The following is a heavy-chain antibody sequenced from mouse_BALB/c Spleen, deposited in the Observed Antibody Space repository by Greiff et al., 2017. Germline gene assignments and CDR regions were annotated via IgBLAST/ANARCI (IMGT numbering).Heavy chain of an antibody. J-gene: IGHJ1*01. Sequence: EVQVVESGGGLVQPGGSLRLSCATSGFTFTDYYMSWVRQPPGKALEWLGFIRNKANGYTTEYSASVKGRFTISRDNSQSILYLQMNTLRAEDSATYYCARDYDPYWYFDVWGAGTTVTVSS. CDR1: GFTFTDYY. V-gene: IGHV7-3*02. D-gene: IGHD2-3*01. CDR3: ARDYDPYWYFDV. CDR2: IRNKANGYTT.